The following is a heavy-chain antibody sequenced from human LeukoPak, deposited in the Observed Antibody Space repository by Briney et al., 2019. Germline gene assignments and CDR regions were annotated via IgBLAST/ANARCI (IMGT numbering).Heavy chain of an antibody. D-gene: IGHD3-9*01. J-gene: IGHJ4*02. CDR1: GGSISSYY. Sequence: SETLSLTCTVSGGSISSYYWSWIRQPPGKGLEWIGYIYYSGSTNYNPSLKSRVTISVDTSKNQFSLKLSSVTAADTAVYYCRYFAIRFDYWGQGTLVTVSS. CDR2: IYYSGST. V-gene: IGHV4-59*08. CDR3: RYFAIRFDY.